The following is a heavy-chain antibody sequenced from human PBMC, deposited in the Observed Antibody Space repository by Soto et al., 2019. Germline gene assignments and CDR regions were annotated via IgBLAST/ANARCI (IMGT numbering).Heavy chain of an antibody. D-gene: IGHD3-9*01. CDR3: ARTYYDILTGYRFDY. CDR1: GFTFSSYS. V-gene: IGHV3-21*01. Sequence: GESLKISCAASGFTFSSYSMNWVRQAPGKGLEWVSSISSSSSYIYYADSVKGRFTISRDNAKNSLYLQMNSLRAEDTAVYYCARTYYDILTGYRFDYWGQGTLVTVSS. J-gene: IGHJ4*02. CDR2: ISSSSSYI.